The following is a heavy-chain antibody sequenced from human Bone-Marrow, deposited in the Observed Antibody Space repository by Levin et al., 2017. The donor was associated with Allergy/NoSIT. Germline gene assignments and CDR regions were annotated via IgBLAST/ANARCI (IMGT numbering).Heavy chain of an antibody. J-gene: IGHJ6*02. D-gene: IGHD5-24*01. CDR3: TTWAPEMATTPAGFGMDV. Sequence: PGGSLRLSCAASGFTFSNAWMSWVRQAPGKGLEWVGRIKSKTDGGTTDYAAPVKGRFTISRDDSKNTLYLQMNSLKTEDTAVYYCTTWAPEMATTPAGFGMDVWGQGTTVTVSS. CDR2: IKSKTDGGTT. V-gene: IGHV3-15*01. CDR1: GFTFSNAW.